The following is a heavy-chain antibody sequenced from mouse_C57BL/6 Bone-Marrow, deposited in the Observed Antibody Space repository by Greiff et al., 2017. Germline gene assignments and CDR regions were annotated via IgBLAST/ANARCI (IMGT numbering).Heavy chain of an antibody. Sequence: EVQLQQSGPELVKPGASVKISCKASGYTFTDYYMNWVKQSHGKSLEWIGDINPNNGGTSYNQKFKGKDTLTVDKSSSTAYMELRSLTSEDSAVYYCARLPTTVVAPFDYWGQGTTLTVSS. V-gene: IGHV1-26*01. J-gene: IGHJ2*01. CDR1: GYTFTDYY. D-gene: IGHD1-1*01. CDR2: INPNNGGT. CDR3: ARLPTTVVAPFDY.